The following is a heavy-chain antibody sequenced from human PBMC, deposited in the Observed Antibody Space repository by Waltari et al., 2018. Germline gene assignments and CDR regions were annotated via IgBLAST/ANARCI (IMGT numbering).Heavy chain of an antibody. J-gene: IGHJ5*02. Sequence: EVQLVESGGGLVQPGGSLRLSCSASGFPCSSYWMSWVRQAPGKGLEWVANIKQDGSEKYYVDSVKGRFTISRDNAKNSLYLQMNSLRAEDTAVYYCARAKDPIDWFDPWGQGTLVTVSS. V-gene: IGHV3-7*01. D-gene: IGHD2-21*01. CDR1: GFPCSSYW. CDR2: IKQDGSEK. CDR3: ARAKDPIDWFDP.